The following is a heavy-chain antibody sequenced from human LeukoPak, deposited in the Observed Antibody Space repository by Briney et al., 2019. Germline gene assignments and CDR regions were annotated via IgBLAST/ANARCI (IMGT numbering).Heavy chain of an antibody. D-gene: IGHD1-26*01. J-gene: IGHJ3*02. V-gene: IGHV3-30-3*01. CDR1: GFTFSSYS. CDR3: ARGEWELVRAFDI. Sequence: AGSLSLTCAASGFTFSSYSFYWVRHAPGKGLEWVGVISYDGSNNYYAYPKSRRFTISRDNSKNTLYLQMTRLRAEDTAVYYCARGEWELVRAFDIWGQGTLVTVSS. CDR2: ISYDGSNN.